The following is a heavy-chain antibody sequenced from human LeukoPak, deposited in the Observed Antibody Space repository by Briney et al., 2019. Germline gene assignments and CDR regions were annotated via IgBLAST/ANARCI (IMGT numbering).Heavy chain of an antibody. Sequence: GGSLRLSCAASGFTFSNYAMNWVRQPPGKGLEWVSSISGSGGSTYYADSVKGRFTISRDNSKNTLYLQINSLRAEDTAVYYCAKAARSDSTDCWGQGTLVTVSS. CDR3: AKAARSDSTDC. D-gene: IGHD2-21*02. CDR1: GFTFSNYA. J-gene: IGHJ4*02. CDR2: ISGSGGST. V-gene: IGHV3-23*01.